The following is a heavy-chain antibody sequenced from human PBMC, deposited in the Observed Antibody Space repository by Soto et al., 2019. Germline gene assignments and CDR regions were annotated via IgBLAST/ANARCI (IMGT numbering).Heavy chain of an antibody. J-gene: IGHJ6*02. D-gene: IGHD2-2*01. CDR2: IIPISDTT. V-gene: IGHV1-69*01. CDR3: ARSQGSSTSLAIYYYYYYGMDV. Sequence: QVQLVQSGAEVKKPGSSVKVSCKASGGTFSSYAISWVRQAPGQGLEWMGGIIPISDTTNYAQKFQGRATITADESTSTAYVELSSLRSEDTAVYYCARSQGSSTSLAIYYYYYYGMDVWGQGTTVTVSS. CDR1: GGTFSSYA.